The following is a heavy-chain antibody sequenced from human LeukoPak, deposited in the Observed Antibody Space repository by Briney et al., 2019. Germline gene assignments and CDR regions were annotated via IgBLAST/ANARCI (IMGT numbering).Heavy chain of an antibody. CDR2: INTRSSYI. CDR1: GLTFTSFS. CDR3: VRELSGSGNVYYFDH. D-gene: IGHD6-19*01. V-gene: IGHV3-21*01. Sequence: GGSLRLSCAASGLTFTSFSFNWVRQAPGKGLEWVSSINTRSSYIWYADSVKGRFTISRDNAQSSLYLQMNSLRVEDTAVYYCVRELSGSGNVYYFDHWGQGTLVTVSS. J-gene: IGHJ4*02.